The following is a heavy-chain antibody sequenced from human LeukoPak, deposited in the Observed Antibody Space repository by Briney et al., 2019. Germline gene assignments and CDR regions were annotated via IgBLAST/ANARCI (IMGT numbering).Heavy chain of an antibody. Sequence: GASVKVSCKASGYTFTSYDINWVRQATGQGLEWMGGIIPIFGTANYAQKFQGRVTITADESTSTAYMELSSLRSGDTAVYYCARDLVPHSGVGDWFDPWGQGTLVTVSS. CDR1: GYTFTSYD. CDR2: IIPIFGTA. CDR3: ARDLVPHSGVGDWFDP. J-gene: IGHJ5*02. D-gene: IGHD1-26*01. V-gene: IGHV1-69*13.